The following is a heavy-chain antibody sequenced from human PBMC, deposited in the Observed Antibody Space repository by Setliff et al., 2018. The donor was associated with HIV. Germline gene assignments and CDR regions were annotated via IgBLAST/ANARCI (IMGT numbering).Heavy chain of an antibody. CDR1: GFTFRTFA. D-gene: IGHD6-19*01. V-gene: IGHV3-21*01. CDR3: ARDYSSGWYFDL. CDR2: ISSSSSYI. Sequence: LRLSCVASGFTFRTFAMHWVRQAPGKGLEWVSSISSSSSYIYYADSVKGRFTISRDNAKNSLYLQMNSLRAEDTAVYYCARDYSSGWYFDLWGRGTLVTVSS. J-gene: IGHJ2*01.